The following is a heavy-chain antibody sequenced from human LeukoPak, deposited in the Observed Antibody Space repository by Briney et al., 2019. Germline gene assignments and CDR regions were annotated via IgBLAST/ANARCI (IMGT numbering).Heavy chain of an antibody. V-gene: IGHV4-59*12. CDR3: ARDHEVTTNWFDP. D-gene: IGHD4-17*01. J-gene: IGHJ5*02. CDR1: GGSISSYY. CDR2: IYYSGST. Sequence: SETLSLTCTVSGGSISSYYWSWIRQPPGKGLEWIGSIYYSGSTYYNPSLKSRVTISVDTSKNQFSLKLSSVTAADTAVYYCARDHEVTTNWFDPWGQGTLVTVSS.